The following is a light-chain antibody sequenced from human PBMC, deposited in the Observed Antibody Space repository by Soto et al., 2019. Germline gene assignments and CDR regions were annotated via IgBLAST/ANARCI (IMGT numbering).Light chain of an antibody. CDR3: QQSYSTLFT. J-gene: IGKJ3*01. Sequence: DIQMTQSPSSLSASVGDRVTITCRASQSISSYLHWYQQKPGKATKVLIYAASSLQSGVPSRFSGSGSGTDFTLTISSLQPEDFATYYCQQSYSTLFTFGPGTTVDIK. CDR2: AAS. CDR1: QSISSY. V-gene: IGKV1-39*01.